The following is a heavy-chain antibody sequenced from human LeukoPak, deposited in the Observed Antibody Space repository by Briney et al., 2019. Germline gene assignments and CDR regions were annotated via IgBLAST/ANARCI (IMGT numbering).Heavy chain of an antibody. CDR3: ARGYYDFWSGYQVDY. V-gene: IGHV1-18*01. CDR2: ISAHNGNT. Sequence: ASVKVSCKASGYTFTSYGISWVRQAPGQGLEWMGWISAHNGNTNYAQKLQGRVTMTTDTSTSTAYMELRSLRSDDTAVYYCARGYYDFWSGYQVDYWGQGTLVTVSS. CDR1: GYTFTSYG. D-gene: IGHD3-3*01. J-gene: IGHJ4*02.